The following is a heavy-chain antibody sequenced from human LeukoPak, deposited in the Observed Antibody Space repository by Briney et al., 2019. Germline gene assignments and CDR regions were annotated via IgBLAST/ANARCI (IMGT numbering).Heavy chain of an antibody. CDR1: GFTFSNAW. CDR2: IKQDGSEK. CDR3: ARDLGGYGRLDY. V-gene: IGHV3-7*04. Sequence: GGSLRLSCAASGFTFSNAWMSWVRQAPGKGLEWVANIKQDGSEKYYVDSVKGRFTISRDNAKNSLYLQMSSLRAEDTAVYYCARDLGGYGRLDYWGQGILVTVSS. J-gene: IGHJ4*02. D-gene: IGHD5-12*01.